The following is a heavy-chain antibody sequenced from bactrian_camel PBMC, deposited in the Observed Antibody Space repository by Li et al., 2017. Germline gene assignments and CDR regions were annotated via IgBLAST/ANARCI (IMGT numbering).Heavy chain of an antibody. J-gene: IGHJ4*01. D-gene: IGHD7*01. CDR1: GRSNENYF. CDR3: AAQRGGYYGTYAFNY. Sequence: VQLVESGGGSVQAGGSLRLSCAISGRSNENYFLAWFRQPPGKEREGAASIDSVGRTAYAGSVKGRFTISRDNAKNTLDLRMNSLKPEDTAVYYCAAQRGGYYGTYAFNYWGQGTQVTVS. V-gene: IGHV3S55*01. CDR2: IDSVGRT.